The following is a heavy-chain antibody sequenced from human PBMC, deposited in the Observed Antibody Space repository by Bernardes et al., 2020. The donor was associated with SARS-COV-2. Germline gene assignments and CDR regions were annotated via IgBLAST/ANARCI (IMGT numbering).Heavy chain of an antibody. V-gene: IGHV3-23*01. CDR2: IKNSGVRT. J-gene: IGHJ5*02. CDR3: VKDSSAGLVGRFDP. D-gene: IGHD3-10*01. Sequence: GGSLRLSCAGSGFTFGNFAMSWVRQAAGKGLEWVSGIKNSGVRTYYSDSVSGRFTISRDNSKNTLYLQMTSLRSEDTAVYFCVKDSSAGLVGRFDPWGQGTLVTVSS. CDR1: GFTFGNFA.